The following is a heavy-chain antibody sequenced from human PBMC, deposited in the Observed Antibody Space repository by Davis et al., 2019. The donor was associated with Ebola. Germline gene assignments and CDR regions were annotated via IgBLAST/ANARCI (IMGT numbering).Heavy chain of an antibody. CDR3: VIRSSWYGHFEL. J-gene: IGHJ2*01. CDR2: FYPGDSDI. CDR1: GYSFTAYW. Sequence: PGGSLRLSCKGSGYSFTAYWIGWVRQMPGKGLEWMGMFYPGDSDIRYSPSFQGQVTISADKSITTAYLQWSSLKASDTAMYYCVIRSSWYGHFELWGRGTLVTVSS. D-gene: IGHD6-13*01. V-gene: IGHV5-51*01.